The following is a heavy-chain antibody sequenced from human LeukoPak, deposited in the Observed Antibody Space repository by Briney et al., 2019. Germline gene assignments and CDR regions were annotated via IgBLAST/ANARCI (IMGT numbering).Heavy chain of an antibody. CDR1: GGTFSSYA. CDR3: ARDRGSYSSSSSFDY. J-gene: IGHJ4*02. V-gene: IGHV1-69*13. D-gene: IGHD6-6*01. CDR2: IIPIFGTA. Sequence: GASVKVSCKASGGTFSSYAISWVRQAPGQGLEWMGGIIPIFGTANYAQKFQGRVTITADESTSTAYMELSSLRSEDTAVYYCARDRGSYSSSSSFDYWGQGTLVTVSS.